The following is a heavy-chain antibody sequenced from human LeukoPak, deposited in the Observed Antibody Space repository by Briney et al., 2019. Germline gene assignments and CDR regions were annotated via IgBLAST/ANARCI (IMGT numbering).Heavy chain of an antibody. V-gene: IGHV4-38-2*01. J-gene: IGHJ5*02. Sequence: SETLSLTCAVSGYSISSSYYWGWIRQPPGKGLEWIGSIYYSGSTYYNPSLKSRVTISVDTSKNQFSLKLSSVTAADTAVYYCARAEQQLVLGWFDPWGQGTLVTVSS. D-gene: IGHD6-13*01. CDR3: ARAEQQLVLGWFDP. CDR2: IYYSGST. CDR1: GYSISSSYY.